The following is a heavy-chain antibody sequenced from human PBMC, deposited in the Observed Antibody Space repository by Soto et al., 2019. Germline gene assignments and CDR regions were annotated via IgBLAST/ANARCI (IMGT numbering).Heavy chain of an antibody. D-gene: IGHD2-21*02. CDR2: MNPDSDKT. V-gene: IGHV1-8*01. Sequence: ASAKVTCKACGDMIGNYDIIWVRQATGQGLEWMGWMNPDSDKTDYAQKFQGRVTMTGNTSISRAYMELTALTYEDTAIYYCARPGARYCGGDCYSSHWGQRTLVTVSS. J-gene: IGHJ4*02. CDR1: GDMIGNYD. CDR3: ARPGARYCGGDCYSSH.